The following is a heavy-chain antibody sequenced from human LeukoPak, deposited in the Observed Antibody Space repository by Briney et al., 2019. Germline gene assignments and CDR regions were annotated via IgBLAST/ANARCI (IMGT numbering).Heavy chain of an antibody. Sequence: GGSLRLSCAASGFTFSAYAMHWVRQAPGKGLEWVSVISYDGSDKYYADSVKGRFTISRDSSKNTLYLQMNSLRAEDTAVYYCARDMEQWLVQDWYFDLWGRGTLVTVSS. D-gene: IGHD6-19*01. CDR1: GFTFSAYA. J-gene: IGHJ2*01. CDR2: ISYDGSDK. CDR3: ARDMEQWLVQDWYFDL. V-gene: IGHV3-30-3*01.